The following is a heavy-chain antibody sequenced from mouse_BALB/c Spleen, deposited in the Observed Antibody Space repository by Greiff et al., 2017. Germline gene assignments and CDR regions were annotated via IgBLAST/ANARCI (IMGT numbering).Heavy chain of an antibody. J-gene: IGHJ4*01. CDR2: IWAGGST. V-gene: IGHV2-9*02. D-gene: IGHD1-1*01. CDR3: ARDSGSSLYYYAMDY. Sequence: QVQLQQSGPGLVAPSQSLSITCTVSGFSLTSYGVHWVRQPPGKGLEWLGVIWAGGSTNYNSALMSRLSISKDNSKSQVFLKMNSLQTDDTAMYYCARDSGSSLYYYAMDYWGQGTSVTVSS. CDR1: GFSLTSYG.